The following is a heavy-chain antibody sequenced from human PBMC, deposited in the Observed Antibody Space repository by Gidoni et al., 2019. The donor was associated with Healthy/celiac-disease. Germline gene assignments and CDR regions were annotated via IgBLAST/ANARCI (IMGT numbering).Heavy chain of an antibody. CDR1: GFTFSSYA. V-gene: IGHV3-23*01. J-gene: IGHJ5*02. Sequence: EVQLLESGGGLVQPGGSLILSCAASGFTFSSYAMSWVRQAPWKGLEWVSASSGSGGSTYYADYVKGRFTISRDNSKNTLYLQMNSLRAEDTAVYYCAKEGVVGWFDPWGQGTLVTVSS. CDR3: AKEGVVGWFDP. CDR2: SSGSGGST. D-gene: IGHD2-15*01.